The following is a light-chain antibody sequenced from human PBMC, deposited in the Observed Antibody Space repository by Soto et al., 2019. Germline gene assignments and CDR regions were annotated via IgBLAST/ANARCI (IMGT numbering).Light chain of an antibody. Sequence: QSALTQPVSVSGSPGQSITISCTGSSSDVGRYNFVSWYQQHPGEAPKLLIYDVRNRPSGVSTRFSGSKSGNTASLTISGLQAEDEADYYCSSDTGSSTLFGGGTKVTVL. CDR2: DVR. V-gene: IGLV2-14*03. J-gene: IGLJ3*02. CDR1: SSDVGRYNF. CDR3: SSDTGSSTL.